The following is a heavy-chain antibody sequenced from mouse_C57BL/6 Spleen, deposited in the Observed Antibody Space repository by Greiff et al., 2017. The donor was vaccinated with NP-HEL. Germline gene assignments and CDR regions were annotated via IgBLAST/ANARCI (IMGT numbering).Heavy chain of an antibody. CDR3: ARLLRSLFDY. CDR1: GYTFTSYW. J-gene: IGHJ2*01. V-gene: IGHV1-55*01. CDR2: ISPGSGST. D-gene: IGHD1-1*01. Sequence: PLAELVKPGASVKMSCKASGYTFTSYWITWVKQRPGQGLEWIGDISPGSGSTNYNEKFKSKATLTVDTSSSTAYMQLSSLTSEDSAVYYCARLLRSLFDYWGQGTTLTVSS.